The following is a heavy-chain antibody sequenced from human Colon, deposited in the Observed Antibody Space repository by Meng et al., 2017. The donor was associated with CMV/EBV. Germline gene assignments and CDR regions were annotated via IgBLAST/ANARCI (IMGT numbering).Heavy chain of an antibody. CDR1: GFTFIDYG. V-gene: IGHV3-21*01. Sequence: EARWVWVGDGVYNPGAPLSLSCVASGFTFIDYGRPWVRQAPGKGLWWVSSISSSSSYIYYADSLRGRFTISRDNAKKSVYLQMNSLGADDTAVYYCVRAPTIGAYYFDYWGQGILVTVSS. CDR2: ISSSSSYI. CDR3: VRAPTIGAYYFDY. D-gene: IGHD3-3*01. J-gene: IGHJ4*02.